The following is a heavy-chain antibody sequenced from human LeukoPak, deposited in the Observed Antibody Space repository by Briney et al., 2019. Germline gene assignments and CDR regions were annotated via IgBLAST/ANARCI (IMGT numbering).Heavy chain of an antibody. V-gene: IGHV5-51*01. CDR3: ARRLSLGSSGYYLDY. CDR2: IYPGDSDT. Sequence: GESLKISCKGSGYSFTSYWIGWVRQMPGKGLEWMGIIYPGDSDTRYSPSFQGQVTISADKSITTAYLQWSSLKASDTAMYYCARRLSLGSSGYYLDYWGQGTLVTVSS. CDR1: GYSFTSYW. J-gene: IGHJ4*02. D-gene: IGHD3-22*01.